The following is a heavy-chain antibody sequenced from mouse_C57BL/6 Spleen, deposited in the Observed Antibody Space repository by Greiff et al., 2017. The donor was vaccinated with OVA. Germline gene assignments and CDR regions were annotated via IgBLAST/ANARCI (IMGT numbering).Heavy chain of an antibody. Sequence: QVHVKQPGAELVKPGASVKMSCKASGYTFTSYWITWVKQRPGQGLEWIGDIYPGSGSTNYNEKFKSKATLTVDTSSSTAYMQLSSLTSEDSAVYYCARRGYYRDYWGQGTTLTVSS. CDR2: IYPGSGST. V-gene: IGHV1-55*01. CDR1: GYTFTSYW. D-gene: IGHD1-1*01. J-gene: IGHJ2*01. CDR3: ARRGYYRDY.